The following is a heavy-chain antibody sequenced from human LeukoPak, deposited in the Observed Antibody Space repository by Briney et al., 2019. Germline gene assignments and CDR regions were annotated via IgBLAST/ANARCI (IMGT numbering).Heavy chain of an antibody. CDR2: ISSSSSTI. J-gene: IGHJ4*02. CDR1: GFTFSSYS. Sequence: GGSLRLSCAASGFTFSSYSMNWVRQAPGKGLEWVSYISSSSSTIYYADSVKGRFTISRDNAKNSLYLQMNSLRAEDTAVYYCARRSTSGYDLGFAYWGQGTLVTVSS. D-gene: IGHD5-12*01. CDR3: ARRSTSGYDLGFAY. V-gene: IGHV3-48*01.